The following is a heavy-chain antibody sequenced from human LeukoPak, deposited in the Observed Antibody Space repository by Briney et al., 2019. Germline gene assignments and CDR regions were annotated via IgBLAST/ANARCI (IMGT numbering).Heavy chain of an antibody. Sequence: PGGSLRLSCAASGFTFSHYAMSWVRQAPGKGLEWVSSISSSGDATYYADSVKGRFTISRDNSKNTLYLQMNSLRAEDTAVYYCAKDNYDFWSGSHWFDPWGQGTLVTVSS. CDR2: ISSSGDAT. D-gene: IGHD3-3*01. CDR3: AKDNYDFWSGSHWFDP. CDR1: GFTFSHYA. J-gene: IGHJ5*02. V-gene: IGHV3-23*01.